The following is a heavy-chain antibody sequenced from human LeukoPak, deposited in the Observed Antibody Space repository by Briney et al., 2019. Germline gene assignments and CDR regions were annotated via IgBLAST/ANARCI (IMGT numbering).Heavy chain of an antibody. CDR2: MYTSGST. CDR1: DGSISSYY. D-gene: IGHD3-10*01. J-gene: IGHJ4*02. V-gene: IGHV4-4*07. CDR3: ARDRAYSDYKGTTYYFDY. Sequence: SETLSLTCTVSDGSISSYYWSWIRQPAGKGLEWIGRMYTSGSTNYNPSLKSRVTMSVDTSKDQLSLKLSSVTAADTAVYYCARDRAYSDYKGTTYYFDYWGQGTLVTVSS.